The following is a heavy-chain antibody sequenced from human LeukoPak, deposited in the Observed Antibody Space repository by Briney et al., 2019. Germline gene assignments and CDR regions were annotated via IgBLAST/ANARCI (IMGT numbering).Heavy chain of an antibody. J-gene: IGHJ4*02. Sequence: GGSLRLSCAASGFTFSSYWMSWVRQAPGKGLEWVANINQPGSEKYNVDSVKGRFTISRDNAKNSLYLQMNSLRAEDTAVYYCASHSHNNYFEYWGQGTLVTVSS. CDR2: INQPGSEK. CDR3: ASHSHNNYFEY. V-gene: IGHV3-7*01. CDR1: GFTFSSYW. D-gene: IGHD5-24*01.